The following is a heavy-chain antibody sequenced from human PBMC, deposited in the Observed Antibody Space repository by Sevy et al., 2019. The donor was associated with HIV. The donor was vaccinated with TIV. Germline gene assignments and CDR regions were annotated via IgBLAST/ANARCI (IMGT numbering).Heavy chain of an antibody. CDR2: ISYDGSNK. CDR1: GFTFSSYG. J-gene: IGHJ6*02. V-gene: IGHV3-30*18. CDR3: TKPYDSSGDYYYYYYYGMDV. D-gene: IGHD3-22*01. Sequence: GGSLRLSCAASGFTFSSYGMHWVRQAPGKGLEWVAVISYDGSNKYYADSVKGRFTISRDNSKNTLYLQMNSLRAEDTAVYYCTKPYDSSGDYYYYYYYGMDVWGQGTTVTVSS.